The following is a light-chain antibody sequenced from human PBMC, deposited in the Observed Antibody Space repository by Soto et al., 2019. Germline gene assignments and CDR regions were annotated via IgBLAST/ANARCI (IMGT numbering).Light chain of an antibody. CDR2: GAS. CDR1: QSVSSTY. Sequence: EIVLTQSPVTLSLSPGEIATLSCSASQSVSSTYLAWYQQKPGQAPRLLIYGASSRATGIPDRFSGGGSGTDFTLTISRLEPEDFAVYYCQKYNYSPWTYGQGTKVDIK. V-gene: IGKV3-20*01. J-gene: IGKJ1*01. CDR3: QKYNYSPWT.